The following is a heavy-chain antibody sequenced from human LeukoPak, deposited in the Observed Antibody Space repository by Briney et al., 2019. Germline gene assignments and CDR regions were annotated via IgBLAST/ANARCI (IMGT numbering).Heavy chain of an antibody. Sequence: SETLSLTCTISGGSISTSSYYWGWIRQPPGKGLEWIGSIFYSGSTYYNPSLKSRVTISVDTSKNQFSLNLSSVTAADTAVYYCARPATVITSFWYFDLWGRGTLVTVSS. V-gene: IGHV4-39*01. J-gene: IGHJ2*01. CDR2: IFYSGST. CDR3: ARPATVITSFWYFDL. CDR1: GGSISTSSYY. D-gene: IGHD3-16*01.